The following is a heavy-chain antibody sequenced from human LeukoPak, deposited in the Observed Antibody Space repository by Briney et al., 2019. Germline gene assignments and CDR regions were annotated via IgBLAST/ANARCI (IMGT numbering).Heavy chain of an antibody. CDR1: GYTFTSYD. CDR2: MNPNSGNT. Sequence: ASVKVSCKASGYTFTSYDINWVRQATGQGLEWMGWMNPNSGNTGYAQKFQGRVTMTRNTSISTACMELSSLRSEDTAVYYCARGYDFWSGSPLEYYYMDVWGKGTTVTVSS. J-gene: IGHJ6*03. D-gene: IGHD3-3*01. CDR3: ARGYDFWSGSPLEYYYMDV. V-gene: IGHV1-8*01.